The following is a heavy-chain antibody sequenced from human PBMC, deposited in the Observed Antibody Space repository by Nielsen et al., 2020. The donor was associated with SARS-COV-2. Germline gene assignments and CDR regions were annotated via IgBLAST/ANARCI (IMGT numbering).Heavy chain of an antibody. V-gene: IGHV3-30*09. CDR1: GFDFNHYA. D-gene: IGHD3-10*01. Sequence: GGSLRLSCAASGFDFNHYAMHWVRQAPGQGLEWVAVIAYDGNTKHYADSVKGRFAISRDNSKNTLYLQINSLRADDTAVYYCATQADGYKSPYDYWGQGTLVTVSS. CDR3: ATQADGYKSPYDY. CDR2: IAYDGNTK. J-gene: IGHJ4*02.